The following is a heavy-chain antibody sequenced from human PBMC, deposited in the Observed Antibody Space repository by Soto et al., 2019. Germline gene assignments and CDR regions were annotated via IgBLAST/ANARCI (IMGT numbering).Heavy chain of an antibody. J-gene: IGHJ4*02. Sequence: ASVKVSCKASGYTFTSYDINWVRQATGQGLEWMGWMNPNSGNTGYAQKFQGRVTMTRNTSISTAYMELSSLRSEDTAVYYCARTAHYCSGGSCYIDYWGQGTLVTVSS. CDR1: GYTFTSYD. V-gene: IGHV1-8*01. CDR2: MNPNSGNT. CDR3: ARTAHYCSGGSCYIDY. D-gene: IGHD2-15*01.